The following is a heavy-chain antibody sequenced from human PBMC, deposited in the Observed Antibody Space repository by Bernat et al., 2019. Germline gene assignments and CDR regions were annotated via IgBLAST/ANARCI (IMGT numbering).Heavy chain of an antibody. D-gene: IGHD3-10*01. Sequence: EVQLVESGGGLVKPGGSLRLSCAASGFTFSSYSMNWVRQAPGKGLEWVSSISSSSSYIYYADSVKGRFTISRDNAKNSLYLQMNSLRAEDTAVYYCARGATLTYYYGSGSYDAFDIWGQGTMVTVSS. CDR1: GFTFSSYS. CDR3: ARGATLTYYYGSGSYDAFDI. CDR2: ISSSSSYI. J-gene: IGHJ3*02. V-gene: IGHV3-21*01.